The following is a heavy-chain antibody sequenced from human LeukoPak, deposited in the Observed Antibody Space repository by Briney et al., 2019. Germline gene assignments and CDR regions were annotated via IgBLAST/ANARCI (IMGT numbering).Heavy chain of an antibody. V-gene: IGHV3-30*02. CDR1: GFTFSSYS. CDR3: AKDLAAAKCFDY. Sequence: GGSLRLSCAASGFTFSSYSMNWVRQAPGKGLEWVAFIRYDGSNTYYVDSVKGRFTISRDNSKNMMYLQMNSLRAEDTAVYYCAKDLAAAKCFDYWGQGTLVTVSS. CDR2: IRYDGSNT. J-gene: IGHJ4*02. D-gene: IGHD6-19*01.